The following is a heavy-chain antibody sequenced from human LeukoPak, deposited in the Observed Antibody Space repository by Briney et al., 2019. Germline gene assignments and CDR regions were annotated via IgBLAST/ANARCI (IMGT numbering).Heavy chain of an antibody. D-gene: IGHD4-17*01. V-gene: IGHV3-7*01. CDR1: GVSFSPHW. CDR3: ARLFGGVTTFDY. J-gene: IGHJ4*02. Sequence: RGSLRLSPALSGVSFSPHWMSWVRQGPGKREDWVASINPDGSGASYVDSVKGRFIISRDTAQNSLYLQMNCLSAEDTAVYYCARLFGGVTTFDYWGQGILVTVSS. CDR2: INPDGSGA.